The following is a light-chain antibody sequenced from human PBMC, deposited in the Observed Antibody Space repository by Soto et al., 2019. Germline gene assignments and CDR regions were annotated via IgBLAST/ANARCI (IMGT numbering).Light chain of an antibody. CDR2: GTS. V-gene: IGKV3-20*01. J-gene: IGKJ1*01. Sequence: DIVLTQSPGTLSLSPGESATLSCRASQSVDSTYITWYQQKPGQAPRLLIYGTSGRATGIPDRFSGSGSGTEFTLTISRLEPEDFETYYCQQLNSYPRTFGQGTKVDIK. CDR3: QQLNSYPRT. CDR1: QSVDSTY.